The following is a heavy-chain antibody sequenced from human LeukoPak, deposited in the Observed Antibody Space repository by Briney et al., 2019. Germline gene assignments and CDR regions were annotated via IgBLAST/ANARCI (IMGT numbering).Heavy chain of an antibody. CDR1: GFTFSAYA. V-gene: IGHV3-30*18. J-gene: IGHJ3*02. CDR2: ILYDGSKK. Sequence: GGSLRLSCADSGFTFSAYAMQWVRQAPGKELEWVASILYDGSKKYYGDSVKGRFSIYRDNSNYTLYLQMNSLRAEDTAVFYCANFEGSSQAFHIWGQGTLVTVSS. CDR3: ANFEGSSQAFHI. D-gene: IGHD6-13*01.